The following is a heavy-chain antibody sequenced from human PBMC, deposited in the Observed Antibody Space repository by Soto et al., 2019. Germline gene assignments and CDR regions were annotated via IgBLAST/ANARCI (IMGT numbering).Heavy chain of an antibody. D-gene: IGHD6-13*01. V-gene: IGHV3-48*01. J-gene: IGHJ4*02. CDR1: VVSFSTCN. CDR2: ISGSGDII. Sequence: VGALRLSCEASVVSFSTCNMNWVRQAPGRGLEWVSFISGSGDIIRYADSVRGRFTISRDNAENSLFLQMSSLGAEDTAVYYCARGLGASWFFLWGQRTLVTVSS. CDR3: ARGLGASWFFL.